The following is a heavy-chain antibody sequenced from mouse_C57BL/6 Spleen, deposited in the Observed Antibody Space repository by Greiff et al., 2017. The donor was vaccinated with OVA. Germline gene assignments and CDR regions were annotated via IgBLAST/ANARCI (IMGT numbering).Heavy chain of an antibody. CDR2: ISNGGGST. CDR3: ARQHPMGYAMDY. Sequence: DVHLVESGGGLVQPGGSLKLSCAASGFTFSDYYMYWVRQTPEKRLEWVAYISNGGGSTYYPDTVKGRFTISRDNAKNTLYLQMSRLKSEDTAMYYCARQHPMGYAMDYWGQGTSVTVSS. V-gene: IGHV5-12*01. D-gene: IGHD2-3*01. J-gene: IGHJ4*01. CDR1: GFTFSDYY.